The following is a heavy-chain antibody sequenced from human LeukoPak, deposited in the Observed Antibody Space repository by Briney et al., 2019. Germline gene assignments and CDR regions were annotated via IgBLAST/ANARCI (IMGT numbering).Heavy chain of an antibody. CDR3: ARYCVGGSCYSRELDY. Sequence: GASVKVSCRASGYTFGSYGISWVRQAPGQGLEWVGWISAYNGDTRYAQHLQGRVTMTTDTSTSTAYMELRSLRPDDTAVYYCARYCVGGSCYSRELDYWGQGTLVTVSS. D-gene: IGHD2-15*01. CDR2: ISAYNGDT. CDR1: GYTFGSYG. V-gene: IGHV1-18*01. J-gene: IGHJ4*02.